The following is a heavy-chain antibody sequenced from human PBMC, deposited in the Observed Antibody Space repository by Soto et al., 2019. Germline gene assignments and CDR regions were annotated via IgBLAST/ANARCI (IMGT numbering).Heavy chain of an antibody. CDR1: GGFVSSGSYY. V-gene: IGHV4-61*01. J-gene: IGHJ3*02. D-gene: IGHD2-21*02. Sequence: PSETLSLTCAVYGGFVSSGSYYWSWIRQPPGKGLEWIWEMSHSGGTHFNPSLKSRVTISVDTSKNQFSLKMSSVTAADTALHYCARVERGTATPVVDAFDIWGPGTMVTVSS. CDR3: ARVERGTATPVVDAFDI. CDR2: MSHSGGT.